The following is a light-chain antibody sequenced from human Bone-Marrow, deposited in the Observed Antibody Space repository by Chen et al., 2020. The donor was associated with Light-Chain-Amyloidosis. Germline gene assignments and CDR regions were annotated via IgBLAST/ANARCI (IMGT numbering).Light chain of an antibody. CDR1: SSNIGSNS. Sequence: QSVLTQPPSASGTPGQRVTISCSGSSSNIGSNSVNWYQHLPGTAPKLLIYSHTLRPSGIPDRFSGSRSGTSASLAISGLQSEDEGDYDCAAWDDSLDGFYVFGTGTKVTVL. J-gene: IGLJ1*01. CDR2: SHT. CDR3: AAWDDSLDGFYV. V-gene: IGLV1-44*01.